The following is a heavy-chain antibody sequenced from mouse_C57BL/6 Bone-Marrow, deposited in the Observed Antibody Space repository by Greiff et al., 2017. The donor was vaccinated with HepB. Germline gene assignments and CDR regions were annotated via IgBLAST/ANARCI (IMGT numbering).Heavy chain of an antibody. CDR3: TTKYFDV. Sequence: EVQLQESGAELVRPGASVKLSCTASGFNIKDDYMHWVKQRPEQGLEWIGGIDPENGDTEYASKFQGKATITADTSSNTAYLQLSRLTAEDTAVYYCTTKYFDVWGTGTTVTVSS. CDR1: GFNIKDDY. CDR2: IDPENGDT. V-gene: IGHV14-4*01. J-gene: IGHJ1*03.